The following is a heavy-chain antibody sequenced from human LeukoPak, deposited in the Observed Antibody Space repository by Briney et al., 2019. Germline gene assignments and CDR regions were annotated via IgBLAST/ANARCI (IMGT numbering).Heavy chain of an antibody. V-gene: IGHV4-38-2*02. CDR2: IYHSGTT. CDR3: ARVVVAARAIDF. CDR1: GLSIRSSFD. J-gene: IGHJ4*02. Sequence: PSETLSLTCTVSGLSIRSSFDWGWVRQPPGKGPESIGNIYHSGTTYYNPSLMSRVTISVDTSKNQFSLRLTSATAADTAVYYCARVVVAARAIDFWGQGTLVTVSS. D-gene: IGHD2-15*01.